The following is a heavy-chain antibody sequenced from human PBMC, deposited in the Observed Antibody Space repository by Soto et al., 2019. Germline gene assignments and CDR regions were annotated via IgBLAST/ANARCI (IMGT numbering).Heavy chain of an antibody. Sequence: EVQLVESGGGLVQPGRSLRLSCAASGFTFDDYAMHWVRRVPGKGLEWVSSISWNSNIIGYADSVKGRFTISRDNAKTSVYLQMNSLRPEDTVLYYCAKGGPDGFCSGGRCYFDYWGQGTLVTVSS. J-gene: IGHJ4*02. CDR3: AKGGPDGFCSGGRCYFDY. V-gene: IGHV3-9*01. CDR2: ISWNSNII. D-gene: IGHD2-15*01. CDR1: GFTFDDYA.